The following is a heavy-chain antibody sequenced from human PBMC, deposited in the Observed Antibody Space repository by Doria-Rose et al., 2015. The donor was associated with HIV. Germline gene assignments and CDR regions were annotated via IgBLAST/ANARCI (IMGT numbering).Heavy chain of an antibody. D-gene: IGHD6-13*01. CDR3: ARIKSSRWYHKYYFDF. V-gene: IGHV2-26*01. Sequence: QVTLKESGPVLVKPTETLTLTCTVSGVSLSSPGMGVSWIRQPPGKALEWLANIFSDDERSYQTSLKSRLTSSRGTSKSQVVLTMTDMDPEDTATYYCARIKSSRWYHKYYFDFWGQGTLVIVSA. J-gene: IGHJ4*02. CDR2: IFSDDER. CDR1: GVSLSSPGMG.